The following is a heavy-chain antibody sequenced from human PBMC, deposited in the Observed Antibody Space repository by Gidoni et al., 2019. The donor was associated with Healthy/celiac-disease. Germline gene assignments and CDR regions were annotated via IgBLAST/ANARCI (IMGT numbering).Heavy chain of an antibody. CDR3: ARGIGYCSGGSCQVAAFDI. J-gene: IGHJ3*02. CDR1: GGSISSGSYY. D-gene: IGHD2-15*01. CDR2: SYTLGST. V-gene: IGHV4-61*02. Sequence: VQLQASGPGLVKPSQTLSPTRTVPGGSISSGSYYWSWIRQPAGKGLEWIGRSYTLGSTNYNPPLKSRVTISVDTSKTQSSLRLSSVTAADTAVYYWARGIGYCSGGSCQVAAFDIWGQGTMVTVSS.